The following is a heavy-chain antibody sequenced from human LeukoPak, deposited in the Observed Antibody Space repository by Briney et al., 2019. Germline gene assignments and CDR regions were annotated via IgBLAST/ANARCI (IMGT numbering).Heavy chain of an antibody. CDR1: GFIVSSTY. D-gene: IGHD2-15*01. CDR3: AKDYCRGGNCPLPFFDS. Sequence: GGSLRLSCAASGFIVSSTYMNWVRQAPGEGLEWVSGIIDVGGTYYADSVKGRFTISRDSSKNTLYLQMNSLRAEDTATYYCAKDYCRGGNCPLPFFDSWGQGTLVTVSS. CDR2: IIDVGGT. V-gene: IGHV3-53*01. J-gene: IGHJ4*02.